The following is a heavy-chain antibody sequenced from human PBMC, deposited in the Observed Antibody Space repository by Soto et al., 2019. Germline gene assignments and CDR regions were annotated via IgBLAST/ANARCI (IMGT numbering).Heavy chain of an antibody. CDR3: ARDPSRLRYFDWLLEGPYFDY. V-gene: IGHV1-3*01. D-gene: IGHD3-9*01. Sequence: SVKVSCKASGYTFTSYAMHWVRQAPGQRLEWMGWINAGNGNTKYSQKFQGRVTITRDTSASTAYMELNSLRAEDTAVYYCARDPSRLRYFDWLLEGPYFDYWGQGTLVTVSS. J-gene: IGHJ4*02. CDR1: GYTFTSYA. CDR2: INAGNGNT.